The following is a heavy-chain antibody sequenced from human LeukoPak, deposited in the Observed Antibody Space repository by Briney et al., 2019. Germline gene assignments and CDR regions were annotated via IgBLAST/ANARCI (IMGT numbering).Heavy chain of an antibody. CDR1: GGPISSGDNY. J-gene: IGHJ4*02. Sequence: PSQTLSLTCTVSGGPISSGDNYWSWIRQPPGKGLEWIGYIYYSGSTYYNPSLKSRVTISVDTSKNQFSLKLSSVTAADTAVYYCASFFLDSSGPLPDYWGQGTLVTVSS. V-gene: IGHV4-30-4*08. D-gene: IGHD3-22*01. CDR3: ASFFLDSSGPLPDY. CDR2: IYYSGST.